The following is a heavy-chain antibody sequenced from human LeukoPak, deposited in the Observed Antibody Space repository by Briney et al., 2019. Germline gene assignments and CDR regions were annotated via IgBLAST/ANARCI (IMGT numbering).Heavy chain of an antibody. D-gene: IGHD3-10*01. CDR1: GFSVNEYS. CDR3: AAARGVIGGVFDY. CDR2: IGSRSRFI. Sequence: GGSLRLSCAASGFSVNEYSMNWVRQTPGKGLEWVSSIGSRSRFISYADSVKGRFTISRDNAKNSLYLQMNSLRAEDTAVYYCAAARGVIGGVFDYWGQGTLVTVSS. J-gene: IGHJ4*02. V-gene: IGHV3-21*01.